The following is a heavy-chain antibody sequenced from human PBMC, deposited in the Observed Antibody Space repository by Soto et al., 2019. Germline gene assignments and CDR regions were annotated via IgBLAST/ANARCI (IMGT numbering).Heavy chain of an antibody. CDR1: GGTFSSYA. V-gene: IGHV1-69*05. Sequence: GASVKVSCKASGGTFSSYAISWVRQAPGQGLEWMGGIIPFFGTASYAQKFQGRVTMTRDTSTSTVYMELSSLRSEDTAVYYCARAGGDCSSTSCYVSVVGGSPWIDVSKDVWGQGTTVTVSS. D-gene: IGHD2-2*01. CDR2: IIPFFGTA. CDR3: ARAGGDCSSTSCYVSVVGGSPWIDVSKDV. J-gene: IGHJ6*02.